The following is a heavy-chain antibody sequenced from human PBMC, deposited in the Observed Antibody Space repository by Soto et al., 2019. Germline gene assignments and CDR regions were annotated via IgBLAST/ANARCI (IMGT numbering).Heavy chain of an antibody. CDR1: GGTFSSYA. CDR2: IIPIFGTA. CDR3: ARVVPAAPPLYYYYGMDV. D-gene: IGHD2-2*01. Sequence: VASVKVSCKASGGTFSSYAISWVRQAPGQGLEWMGGIIPIFGTANYAQKFQGRVTITADKSTSTAYMELSSLRSEDTAVYYCARVVPAAPPLYYYYGMDVWGQGTTVTVSS. V-gene: IGHV1-69*06. J-gene: IGHJ6*02.